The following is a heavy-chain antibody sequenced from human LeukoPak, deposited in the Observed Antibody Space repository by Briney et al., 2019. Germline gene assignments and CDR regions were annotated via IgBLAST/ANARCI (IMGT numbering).Heavy chain of an antibody. D-gene: IGHD4-17*01. J-gene: IGHJ4*02. CDR3: ARDLVTVTKGFDI. CDR1: ADSFSSHY. Sequence: SETLSLTCAVSADSFSSHYWTWIRQPPGKGLEWIGYISYIGSTNYNPSLRSRVTISIDTSKNQFSLKLSSVTAADTAVYYCARDLVTVTKGFDIWGQGTLVAVSS. CDR2: ISYIGST. V-gene: IGHV4-59*11.